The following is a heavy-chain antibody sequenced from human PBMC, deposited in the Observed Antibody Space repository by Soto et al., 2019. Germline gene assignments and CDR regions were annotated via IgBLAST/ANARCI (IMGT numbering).Heavy chain of an antibody. CDR3: AKGGRQWLVTSDFNY. CDR2: VSYDGSNK. CDR1: RFTFSSYG. Sequence: GGSLRLSCAASRFTFSSYGMHWVRQAPGKGLEWVAVVSYDGSNKYYADSVKGRFTISRENSKNTLYLEMNSLRAEDTAVYYCAKGGRQWLVTSDFNYWGQGALVTVSS. J-gene: IGHJ4*02. D-gene: IGHD6-19*01. V-gene: IGHV3-30*18.